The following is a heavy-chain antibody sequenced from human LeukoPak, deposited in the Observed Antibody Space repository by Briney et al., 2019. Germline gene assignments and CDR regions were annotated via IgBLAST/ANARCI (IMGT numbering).Heavy chain of an antibody. CDR1: GGSISSSSYY. D-gene: IGHD2/OR15-2a*01. J-gene: IGHJ3*02. Sequence: SETLSLTCSVSGGSISSSSYYWGWIRQPPGKGLEWIGSIYYSGRTYYNPSLKSRVTISVDTPKSQFSLKLSSVTAADTAVYYCARHNKAFDIWGQGTMVTVSS. CDR3: ARHNKAFDI. CDR2: IYYSGRT. V-gene: IGHV4-39*01.